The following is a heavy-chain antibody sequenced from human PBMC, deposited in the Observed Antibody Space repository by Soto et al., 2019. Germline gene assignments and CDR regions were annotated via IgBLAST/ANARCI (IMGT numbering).Heavy chain of an antibody. D-gene: IGHD6-6*01. CDR1: GFTFSSYG. Sequence: GGSLRLSCAASGFTFSSYGMHWVRQAPGKGLEWVAVISYDGSNKYYADSVKGRFTISRDNSKNTLYLQMNSLRAEDTAVYYCAKDTHSSSGFDYWGQGTLVTVSS. V-gene: IGHV3-30*18. CDR2: ISYDGSNK. J-gene: IGHJ4*02. CDR3: AKDTHSSSGFDY.